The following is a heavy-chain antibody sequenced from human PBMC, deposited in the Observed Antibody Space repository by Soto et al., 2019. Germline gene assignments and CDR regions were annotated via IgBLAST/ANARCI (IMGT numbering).Heavy chain of an antibody. CDR1: GFTFSSYA. J-gene: IGHJ4*02. V-gene: IGHV3-23*01. Sequence: GGSLRLSCAASGFTFSSYAMSWVRQAPGKGLEWVSAISGSGGSTYYADSVKGRFTISRDNSKNTLYLQMNSLRAEDTAVYYCAKDFFYCSGGSCYLDYWGQGTLVTVSS. D-gene: IGHD2-15*01. CDR3: AKDFFYCSGGSCYLDY. CDR2: ISGSGGST.